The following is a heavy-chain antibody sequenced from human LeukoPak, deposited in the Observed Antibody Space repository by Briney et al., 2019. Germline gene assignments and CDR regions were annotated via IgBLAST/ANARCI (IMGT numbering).Heavy chain of an antibody. CDR2: ISYDGSNK. Sequence: GGSLRLSCAASGFTFSSYGMHWVRQAPGKGLEWVAVISYDGSNKYYADPVKGRFTISRDNSKNTLYLQMNSLRAEDTAVYYCAKAGAGQVFDPWGQGTLVTVSS. CDR1: GFTFSSYG. J-gene: IGHJ5*02. D-gene: IGHD3-10*01. CDR3: AKAGAGQVFDP. V-gene: IGHV3-30*18.